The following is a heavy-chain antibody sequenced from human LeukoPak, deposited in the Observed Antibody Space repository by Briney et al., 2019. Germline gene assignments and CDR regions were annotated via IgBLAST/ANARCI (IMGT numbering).Heavy chain of an antibody. J-gene: IGHJ4*02. CDR1: GGSISSSNW. CDR3: ARAGSVVVPAALDY. V-gene: IGHV4-4*02. Sequence: SETLSLTCAVSGGSISSSNWWSWVRQPPGKGLEWIGEIYHSGSTNYNPSLKSRVTISVDKSKNQFSLKLSSVTAADTAVYYCARAGSVVVPAALDYWGQGTLVTVSS. CDR2: IYHSGST. D-gene: IGHD2-2*01.